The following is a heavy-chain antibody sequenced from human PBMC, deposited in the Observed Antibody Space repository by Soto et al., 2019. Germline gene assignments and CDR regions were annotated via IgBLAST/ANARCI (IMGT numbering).Heavy chain of an antibody. J-gene: IGHJ6*02. CDR2: IYRGIAT. Sequence: GGSLRLSCAVSGFSVSNTYMSWVRQAPGKGLEWVSVIYRGIATHYADSVKGRFSISRDNAKNTLYLQMKSLRAEDTAVYYCARDPPATRHGMDVWGQGTTVTVSS. CDR3: ARDPPATRHGMDV. V-gene: IGHV3-53*01. CDR1: GFSVSNTY.